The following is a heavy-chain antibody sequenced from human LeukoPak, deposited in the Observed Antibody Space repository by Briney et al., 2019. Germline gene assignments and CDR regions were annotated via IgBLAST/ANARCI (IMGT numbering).Heavy chain of an antibody. CDR3: ARYTTPYNWFDP. Sequence: ASVKVSCKASGYTFTSYYMHWVRQAPGQGLEWMGIINPSGGSTSYAQKLQGRVTMTRDTSTSTVYMELSSLRSEDTAVYYCARYTTPYNWFDPWGQGTLVTVSS. CDR2: INPSGGST. D-gene: IGHD1-26*01. V-gene: IGHV1-46*01. CDR1: GYTFTSYY. J-gene: IGHJ5*02.